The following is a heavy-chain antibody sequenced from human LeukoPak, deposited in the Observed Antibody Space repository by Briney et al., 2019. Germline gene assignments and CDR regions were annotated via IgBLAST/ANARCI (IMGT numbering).Heavy chain of an antibody. CDR2: ISTYNGDT. D-gene: IGHD3-9*01. CDR3: ARDWWGYDVLTGDNWFDP. Sequence: ASVKVSSKASGYPFTTYGITWVRQAPGQGLEWMGWISTYNGDTNYAQKFQGRVTMTTDTSTSTAYIELRSLTSDDTAAYYCARDWWGYDVLTGDNWFDPWGQGTLVTVSS. V-gene: IGHV1-18*01. CDR1: GYPFTTYG. J-gene: IGHJ5*02.